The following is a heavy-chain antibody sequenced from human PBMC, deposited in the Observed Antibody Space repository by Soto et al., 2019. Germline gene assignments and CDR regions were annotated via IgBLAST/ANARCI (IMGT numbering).Heavy chain of an antibody. J-gene: IGHJ4*02. CDR1: GGSISSGDYY. D-gene: IGHD5-12*01. CDR2: ISYSGST. V-gene: IGHV4-30-4*01. Sequence: QVQLQESGPGLVKPSQTLSLTCTVSGGSISSGDYYWSWIRQPPGKGLEWIGYISYSGSTYYNPSLKSRVXXXVXPAKNQFSLKLSSVTAADTAVYYCARWLGYGPRFDYWGQGTLVTVSS. CDR3: ARWLGYGPRFDY.